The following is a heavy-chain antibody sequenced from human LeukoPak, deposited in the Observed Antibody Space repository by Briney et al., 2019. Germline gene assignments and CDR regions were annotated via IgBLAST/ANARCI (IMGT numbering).Heavy chain of an antibody. V-gene: IGHV1-69*06. J-gene: IGHJ4*02. Sequence: SVKVSCKASGGTFSSYAISWVRQAPGQGLEWMGGIIPIFGTANYAQKFQGRVTITADKSTSTAYMELSSLRSEDTAVYYCARGGGGVDPRFLPSGFDYWGQGTLVTVSS. D-gene: IGHD3-16*01. CDR2: IIPIFGTA. CDR3: ARGGGGVDPRFLPSGFDY. CDR1: GGTFSSYA.